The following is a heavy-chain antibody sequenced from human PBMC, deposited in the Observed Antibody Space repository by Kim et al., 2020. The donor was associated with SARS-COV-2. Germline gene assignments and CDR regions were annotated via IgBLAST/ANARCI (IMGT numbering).Heavy chain of an antibody. CDR3: ATEQLIALCYYYYGMDV. D-gene: IGHD3-16*01. Sequence: SETLSLTCTVSGGSISSSSYYWGWIRQPPGKGLEWIGSIYYSGSTYYNPSLKSRVTISVDTSKNQFSLKLSSVTAADTAVYYCATEQLIALCYYYYGMDVWGQGTTVTVSS. V-gene: IGHV4-39*01. J-gene: IGHJ6*02. CDR2: IYYSGST. CDR1: GGSISSSSYY.